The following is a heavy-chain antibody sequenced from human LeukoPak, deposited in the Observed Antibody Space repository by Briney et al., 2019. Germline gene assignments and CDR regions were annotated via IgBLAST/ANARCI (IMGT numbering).Heavy chain of an antibody. CDR2: ISSSGSTI. V-gene: IGHV3-48*03. CDR3: ARDARGYSYGYGRYGMDV. Sequence: GGSLRLSCAASGFTFSSYEMNWVRQAPGKGLEWVSYISSSGSTIYYADSVKGRFTISRDNAKNSLYLQMNSLRAEDRAVYYWARDARGYSYGYGRYGMDVWGQGTTVTVSS. J-gene: IGHJ6*02. D-gene: IGHD5-18*01. CDR1: GFTFSSYE.